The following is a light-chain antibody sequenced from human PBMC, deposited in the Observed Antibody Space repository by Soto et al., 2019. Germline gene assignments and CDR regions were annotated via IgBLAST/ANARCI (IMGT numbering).Light chain of an antibody. J-gene: IGKJ5*01. CDR1: QSVSSY. Sequence: EIVLTQSPATLFLSPGERPPLSCRVSQSVSSYLAWYQQTPGQAPRLIIYGASTRATGIPARFSGSGSGTECTRTISSLQSEDVAVDSCQQRSNWPPTFGQGTRLEIK. CDR2: GAS. CDR3: QQRSNWPPT. V-gene: IGKV3-11*01.